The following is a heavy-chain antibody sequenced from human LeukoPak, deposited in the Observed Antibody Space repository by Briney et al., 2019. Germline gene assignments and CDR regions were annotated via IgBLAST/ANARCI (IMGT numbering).Heavy chain of an antibody. CDR2: IYHSGTT. CDR3: ARQNYDRTFDY. J-gene: IGHJ4*02. V-gene: IGHV4-38-2*02. D-gene: IGHD3-22*01. CDR1: GYSISSGCY. Sequence: SETLSLTCTVSGYSISSGCYWGWVRPPPGKGLEWIVSIYHSGTTYYNPSLKSRVTISVDTSKNQFSLKLSSVTAADTAVYYCARQNYDRTFDYWGQGTLVTVSS.